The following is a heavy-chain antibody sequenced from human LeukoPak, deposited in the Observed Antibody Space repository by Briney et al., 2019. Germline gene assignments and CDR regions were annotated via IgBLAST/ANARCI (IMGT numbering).Heavy chain of an antibody. CDR2: ISGSGGST. J-gene: IGHJ4*02. V-gene: IGHV3-23*01. D-gene: IGHD2-2*01. CDR3: AKDLYCSSTSCPATFDY. CDR1: GFTFSSYA. Sequence: GGSLRLSCAASGFTFSSYAMSWVRQAPGKGLEWVSAISGSGGSTYYADSVKGRFTISRDNSKNTLYLQMNSLRAEDTAVYYCAKDLYCSSTSCPATFDYWGQGTLVTVSS.